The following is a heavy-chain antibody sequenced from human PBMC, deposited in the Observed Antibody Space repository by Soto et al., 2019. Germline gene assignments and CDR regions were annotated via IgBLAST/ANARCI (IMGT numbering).Heavy chain of an antibody. CDR3: VPLCRYCSTTTPS. CDR1: GFTCSSYG. J-gene: IGHJ4*02. V-gene: IGHV3-23*01. CDR2: ISGSGGST. Sequence: WGALKLSCAASGFTCSSYGMSWVRQAPGKGLEWVSAISGSGGSTYYADSVKGRCTISRDNSKNTLYLQMNSLRAEDTAVYYCVPLCRYCSTTTPSWGQGTLVTVSS. D-gene: IGHD2-2*01.